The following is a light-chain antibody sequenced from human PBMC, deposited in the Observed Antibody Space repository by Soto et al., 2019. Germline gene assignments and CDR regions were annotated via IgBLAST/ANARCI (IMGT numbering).Light chain of an antibody. CDR3: CSYAGSHYL. CDR2: EGS. J-gene: IGLJ1*01. CDR1: SCDVGSYNL. V-gene: IGLV2-23*01. Sequence: QSMLTQPASVSGSPGQSITISCTGTSCDVGSYNLVSWYQQHPGKAPKLMIYEGSKRPSGVSNRFSGSKSGNTASLTISGLQAEDEADYYCCSYAGSHYLFGTGTKVTVL.